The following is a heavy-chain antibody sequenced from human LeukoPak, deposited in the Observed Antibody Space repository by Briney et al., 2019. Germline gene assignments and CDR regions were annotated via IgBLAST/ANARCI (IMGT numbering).Heavy chain of an antibody. CDR1: GYTLTSYF. Sequence: GASVKVSCKASGYTLTSYFIHWVRQAPVQGLEWMGIINPTTGSTSNAQKFQGRVTMTRDTSISTAYMELSRLRSDDTAVYYCAREGTSGTHLNWFDPWGQGTLVTVSS. V-gene: IGHV1-2*02. CDR2: INPTTGST. D-gene: IGHD1-1*01. J-gene: IGHJ5*02. CDR3: AREGTSGTHLNWFDP.